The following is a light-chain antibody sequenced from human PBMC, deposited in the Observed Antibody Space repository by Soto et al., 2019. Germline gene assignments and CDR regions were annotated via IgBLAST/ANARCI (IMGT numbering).Light chain of an antibody. CDR3: QQSGSSPPT. Sequence: DIQMTQSPSSLSASVGDRVTITCRASQSISSYLNWYQQKPGKAPKLLIYAASSLQSGVPSRFSGSGSGTDFTLTISRLEPEDFAVYYCQQSGSSPPTFGQGTKVDIK. J-gene: IGKJ1*01. V-gene: IGKV1-39*01. CDR1: QSISSY. CDR2: AAS.